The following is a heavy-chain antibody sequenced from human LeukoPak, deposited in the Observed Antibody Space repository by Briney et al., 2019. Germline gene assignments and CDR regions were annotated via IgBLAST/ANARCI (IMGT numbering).Heavy chain of an antibody. Sequence: SETLSLTRTVSGGYINSYYWSWIRQPPGKGLEWIGNLYYTGTTNYNPSLKSRVTISADTSKTQFSLNLNSVTAADTAVYYCARAVSEYTYGTRFDYWGQGTLVTVSS. D-gene: IGHD5-18*01. CDR1: GGYINSYY. J-gene: IGHJ4*02. V-gene: IGHV4-59*01. CDR2: LYYTGTT. CDR3: ARAVSEYTYGTRFDY.